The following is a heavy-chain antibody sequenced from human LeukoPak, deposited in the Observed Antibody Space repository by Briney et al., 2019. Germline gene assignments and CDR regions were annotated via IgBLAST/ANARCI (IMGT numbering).Heavy chain of an antibody. J-gene: IGHJ4*02. CDR1: GFTFDNYD. Sequence: SGGPLRLSCAASGFTFDNYDMSWVRQAPGKGLEWVAVISYDGSNKYYADSVKGRFTISRDNSKNTLYLQMNSLRAEDTAVFYCAKEWRGSSGPGGPPSFDYWGQGTLVTVSS. CDR2: ISYDGSNK. D-gene: IGHD6-19*01. CDR3: AKEWRGSSGPGGPPSFDY. V-gene: IGHV3-30*18.